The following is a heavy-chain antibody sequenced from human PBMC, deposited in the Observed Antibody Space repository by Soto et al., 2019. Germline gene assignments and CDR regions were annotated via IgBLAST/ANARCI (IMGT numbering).Heavy chain of an antibody. V-gene: IGHV3-33*01. CDR2: IWYDGSNK. CDR1: GFTFSSYG. Sequence: GGSLRLSCAASGFTFSSYGMHWVRQAPGKGLEWVAVIWYDGSNKYYADSVKGRFTISRDNSKNTLYLQMNSLRAEDTAVYYCARGKDIVVVPSANNQGLFDYWAQGSLVTVSS. CDR3: ARGKDIVVVPSANNQGLFDY. D-gene: IGHD2-2*01. J-gene: IGHJ4*02.